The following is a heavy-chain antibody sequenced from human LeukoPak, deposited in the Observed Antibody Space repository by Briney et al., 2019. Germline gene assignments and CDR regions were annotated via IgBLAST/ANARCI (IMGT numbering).Heavy chain of an antibody. J-gene: IGHJ4*02. CDR1: GFTFSSNA. V-gene: IGHV3-23*01. CDR3: AKTAMIKVIINTYPKGLNY. D-gene: IGHD3-10*01. Sequence: GGSLRLSCAASGFTFSSNAMNWARQAPGKWLEWVAAIYGRGETTYYADLVKGRFTISRDNSKNTLYLQMNSLRAEDTAVYYCAKTAMIKVIINTYPKGLNYWGQGTLVTVSS. CDR2: IYGRGETT.